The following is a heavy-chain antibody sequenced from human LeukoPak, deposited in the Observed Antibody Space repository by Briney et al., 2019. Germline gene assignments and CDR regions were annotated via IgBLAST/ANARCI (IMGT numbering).Heavy chain of an antibody. CDR2: IYYNGNT. D-gene: IGHD1-26*01. CDR3: ARERSGSYPFDY. CDR1: GGSISSGDYY. Sequence: SQTLSHTCTVSGGSISSGDYYWSWIRQPPGKGLEWIGYIYYNGNTYYNPSLKSRVTMSLDTSKNQIFLKLSSVTAADTAVYYCARERSGSYPFDYWGQGTLVTVSS. V-gene: IGHV4-30-4*08. J-gene: IGHJ4*02.